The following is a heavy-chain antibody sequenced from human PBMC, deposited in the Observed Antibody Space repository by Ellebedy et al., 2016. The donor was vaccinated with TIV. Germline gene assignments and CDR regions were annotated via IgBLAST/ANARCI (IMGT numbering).Heavy chain of an antibody. CDR3: AKVGVMTTVTSRFDY. V-gene: IGHV3-23*01. D-gene: IGHD4-17*01. Sequence: GESLKISCTPSGFTFDNYAMTWVRQTPGKGLEWVSSISGSGANTFYADSVKGRLTVSRDNSQNTVFLQMNSVRGEDAGCYYCAKVGVMTTVTSRFDYWGQGTLVTVFS. J-gene: IGHJ4*02. CDR2: ISGSGANT. CDR1: GFTFDNYA.